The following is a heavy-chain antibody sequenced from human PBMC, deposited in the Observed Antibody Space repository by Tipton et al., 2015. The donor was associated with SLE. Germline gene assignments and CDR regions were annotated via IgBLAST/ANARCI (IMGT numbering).Heavy chain of an antibody. CDR1: GYTFTSYY. Sequence: QSGAEVKKPGASVKVSCKASGYTFTSYYISWVRQAPGQGLEWMGWISAYNGDTYYSQKLQGRVTMTTDTSTSTAYMELRSLRSDDTAVYYCARDGAPGGSGSDGWSDSWGQGTLVTVSS. CDR3: ARDGAPGGSGSDGWSDS. J-gene: IGHJ5*01. V-gene: IGHV1-18*04. D-gene: IGHD3-10*01. CDR2: ISAYNGDT.